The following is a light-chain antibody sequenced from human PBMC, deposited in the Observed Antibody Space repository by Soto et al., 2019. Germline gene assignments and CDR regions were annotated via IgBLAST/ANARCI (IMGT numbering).Light chain of an antibody. Sequence: QSVLTQPPSVSGSPGQSVTISCTGTSSDVGSYNRVSWYQQPPGTAPKLMIYEVSNRPSGVPDRFSGSTSGNTASLTISGLQAEDEADYYCSAFTSSSTFVFGGGTKLTVL. V-gene: IGLV2-18*02. J-gene: IGLJ2*01. CDR1: SSDVGSYNR. CDR3: SAFTSSSTFV. CDR2: EVS.